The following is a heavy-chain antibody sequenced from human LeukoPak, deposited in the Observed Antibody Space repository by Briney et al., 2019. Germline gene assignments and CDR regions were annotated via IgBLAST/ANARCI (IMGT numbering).Heavy chain of an antibody. CDR2: IWNDGSKQ. CDR3: ARDQGLWVGFWSGYYDL. J-gene: IGHJ4*02. D-gene: IGHD3-3*01. V-gene: IGHV3-33*01. CDR1: GFTFSTYG. Sequence: GGSLGLSCAASGFTFSTYGMHWVRQAPGKGLEWVAVIWNDGSKQYYADSVKGRFTISRDNSKSTLYLQMNSLRAEDTAVYYCARDQGLWVGFWSGYYDLWGQGTLVTVFS.